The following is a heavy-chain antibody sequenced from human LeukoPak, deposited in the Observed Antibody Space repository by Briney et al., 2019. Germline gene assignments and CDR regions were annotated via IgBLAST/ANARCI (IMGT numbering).Heavy chain of an antibody. Sequence: GGSLRLSCAASGFTFSSYAISWVRQVPGKRLEWVSAISGRSSDTYYADSVKGRFTISRDNSKSTLYLQMNSLRAEDTAVYNCGEDLGGEGGSGFPGYWGQGTLVTVSS. CDR1: GFTFSSYA. V-gene: IGHV3-23*01. CDR2: ISGRSSDT. D-gene: IGHD3-10*01. CDR3: GEDLGGEGGSGFPGY. J-gene: IGHJ4*02.